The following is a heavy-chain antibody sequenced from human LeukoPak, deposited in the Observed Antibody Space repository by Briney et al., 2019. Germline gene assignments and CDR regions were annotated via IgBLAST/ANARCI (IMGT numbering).Heavy chain of an antibody. CDR1: GFTFSTSW. V-gene: IGHV3-23*01. Sequence: GGSLRLSCAASGFTFSTSWMNWVRQTPGKGLEWVSGISGRAGNTYYADSVKGRFTISRDNSKNTLYLQMNSLRAEDTAVYYCAKGLVVVLAASRAFDYWGQGTLVTVSS. D-gene: IGHD2-15*01. J-gene: IGHJ4*02. CDR3: AKGLVVVLAASRAFDY. CDR2: ISGRAGNT.